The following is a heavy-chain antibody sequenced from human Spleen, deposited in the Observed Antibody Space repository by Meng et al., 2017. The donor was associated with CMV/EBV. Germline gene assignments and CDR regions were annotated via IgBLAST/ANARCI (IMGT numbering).Heavy chain of an antibody. V-gene: IGHV3-11*01. D-gene: IGHD4-17*01. J-gene: IGHJ4*02. CDR1: GFTFSDNY. CDR2: SSSSGSTI. Sequence: GGSLRLSCAASGFTFSDNYMSWIRQAPGKGLEWLSYSSSSGSTIFYADSVKGRFTISRDNSKNTLYLQMNSLRVEDTAVYYCARARGEYGDYVDYFDYWGQGALVTVSS. CDR3: ARARGEYGDYVDYFDY.